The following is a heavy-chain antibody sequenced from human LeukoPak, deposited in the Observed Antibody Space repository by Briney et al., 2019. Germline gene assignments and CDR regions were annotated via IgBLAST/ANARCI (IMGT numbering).Heavy chain of an antibody. Sequence: ASVKVSCKASGYTFTSYYMHWVRQAPGQGLEWMGIINPSGGSTSYAQKFLGRVTMTRDTSTSTVYMELSSLRSEDTAVYYCAREMRYQLLHGSGGMDVWGQGTTVTVSS. CDR1: GYTFTSYY. V-gene: IGHV1-46*01. J-gene: IGHJ6*02. CDR3: AREMRYQLLHGSGGMDV. CDR2: INPSGGST. D-gene: IGHD2-2*01.